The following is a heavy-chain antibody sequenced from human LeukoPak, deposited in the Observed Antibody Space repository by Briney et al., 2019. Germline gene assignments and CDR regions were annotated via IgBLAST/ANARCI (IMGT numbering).Heavy chain of an antibody. J-gene: IGHJ4*02. D-gene: IGHD5-24*01. CDR3: ARDHGPFDY. V-gene: IGHV4-59*01. Sequence: SETLSLTCAVCGRSFSGYYWSWIRQPPGKGLEWIGYVYYTGSTNYNPSLKSRVTISVDTSKNQFSLKLSSLTAADTAVYYCARDHGPFDYWGQGTLVTVSS. CDR2: VYYTGST. CDR1: GRSFSGYY.